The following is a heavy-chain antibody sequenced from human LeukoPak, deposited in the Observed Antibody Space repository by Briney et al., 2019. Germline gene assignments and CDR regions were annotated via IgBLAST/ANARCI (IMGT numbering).Heavy chain of an antibody. CDR2: ISGSRSYI. V-gene: IGHV3-21*01. J-gene: IGHJ4*02. D-gene: IGHD3-22*01. Sequence: GGALRLSCAASGFTFSNYAMNWVRQAPGEGLEWVSSISGSRSYINSADSVKGRFPISRDNANNSVYLQMNTLRAEDSAVYYCARERAAGISSDYFDYWGQGALVTVSS. CDR1: GFTFSNYA. CDR3: ARERAAGISSDYFDY.